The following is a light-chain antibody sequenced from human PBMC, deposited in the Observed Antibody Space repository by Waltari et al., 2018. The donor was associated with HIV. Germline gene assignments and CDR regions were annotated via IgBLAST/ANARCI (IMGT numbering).Light chain of an antibody. V-gene: IGKV4-1*01. CDR1: QTLLYSSSNKNY. Sequence: DIVMTQSPDSLAVTLGEGAPIHSKSSQTLLYSSSNKNYLAWYQQKPGQYPKLLIDWASTRQSVVPDRFSGSESGTAFKLTINGLQAEDVAVYYCQQYYITPPWTFGQGTKVEIK. J-gene: IGKJ1*01. CDR2: WAS. CDR3: QQYYITPPWT.